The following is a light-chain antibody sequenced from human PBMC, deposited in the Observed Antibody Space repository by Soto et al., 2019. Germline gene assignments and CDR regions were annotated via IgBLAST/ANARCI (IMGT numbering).Light chain of an antibody. J-gene: IGKJ3*01. CDR2: AAS. V-gene: IGKV1-17*01. CDR1: QDIRSD. CDR3: LQHNSYPYT. Sequence: DIQMTQSPSSLSASVGDRVTITCRASQDIRSDLGWFQQKPGKAPKRLIFAASTLEGGVPSRFSGSRSGTEFTLTVSSLQAEDFATYYCLQHNSYPYTFGPGTKVDIK.